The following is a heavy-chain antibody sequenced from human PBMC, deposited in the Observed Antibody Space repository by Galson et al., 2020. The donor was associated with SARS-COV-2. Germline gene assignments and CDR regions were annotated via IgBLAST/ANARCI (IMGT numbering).Heavy chain of an antibody. D-gene: IGHD2-2*01. V-gene: IGHV4-39*01. J-gene: IGHJ4*02. CDR2: IYYSGST. Sequence: SETLSLTCTVSGGSISSSSYYWGWNRQPPGKGLEWIGSIYYSGSTYYNPSLKSRVTISVDTSKNQFSLKLSSVTAADTAVYYCARHGGTWLFVVVPAYFDYWGQGTLVTVSS. CDR1: GGSISSSSYY. CDR3: ARHGGTWLFVVVPAYFDY.